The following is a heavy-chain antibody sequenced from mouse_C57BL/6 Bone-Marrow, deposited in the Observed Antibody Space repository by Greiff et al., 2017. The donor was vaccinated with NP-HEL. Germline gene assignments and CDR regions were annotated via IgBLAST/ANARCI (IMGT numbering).Heavy chain of an antibody. CDR1: GYTFTSYW. CDR3: ARGGWDRYYAMDY. D-gene: IGHD4-1*01. J-gene: IGHJ4*01. Sequence: QVQLQQPGAELVKPGASVKMSCKASGYTFTSYWITWVKQRPGQGLEWIGDIYPGSGSTNYNERFKSKATLTVDTSSSTAYMQLSSLTSEDSAVYYCARGGWDRYYAMDYWGQGTSVTVSS. V-gene: IGHV1-55*01. CDR2: IYPGSGST.